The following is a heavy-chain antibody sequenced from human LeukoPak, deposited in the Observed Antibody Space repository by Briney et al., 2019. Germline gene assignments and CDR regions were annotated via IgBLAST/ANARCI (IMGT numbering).Heavy chain of an antibody. Sequence: PSETLSLTCTVSGDSISNYYWSWIRQPPGKGLEWIGYIYYTGSTNYNPSLKSRVTISVDTSKNQFSLSLNSVAAADTAEYYCARAPGSAYYPYYYMDVWGKGTTVTVSS. CDR1: GDSISNYY. CDR3: ARAPGSAYYPYYYMDV. J-gene: IGHJ6*03. D-gene: IGHD6-19*01. V-gene: IGHV4-59*01. CDR2: IYYTGST.